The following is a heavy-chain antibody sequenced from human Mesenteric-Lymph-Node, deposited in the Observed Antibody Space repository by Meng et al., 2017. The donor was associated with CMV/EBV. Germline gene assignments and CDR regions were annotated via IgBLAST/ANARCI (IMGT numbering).Heavy chain of an antibody. Sequence: ASVKVSCKTSGYTFTSYGISWVRQAPGQGLEWMGWISTYNGNTNYAQKFQGRVTMTRDTSTNTAYMELSSLRSEDTAVYYCARSPTAGGTGMDVWGQGTTVTVSS. V-gene: IGHV1-18*01. CDR3: ARSPTAGGTGMDV. J-gene: IGHJ6*02. CDR1: GYTFTSYG. D-gene: IGHD6-13*01. CDR2: ISTYNGNT.